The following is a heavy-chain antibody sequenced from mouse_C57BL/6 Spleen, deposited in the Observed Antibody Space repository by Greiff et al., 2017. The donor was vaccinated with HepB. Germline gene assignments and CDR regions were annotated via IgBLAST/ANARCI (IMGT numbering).Heavy chain of an antibody. D-gene: IGHD4-1*01. CDR3: ARRTGTRGCFDY. CDR2: IDPSDSYT. J-gene: IGHJ2*01. CDR1: GYTFTSYW. Sequence: QVQLQQPGAELVKPGASVKLSCKASGYTFTSYWMQWVKQRPGQGLEWIGEIDPSDSYTNYNQKFKGKATLTVDTSSSTAYMQLSSLTSEDSAVYYCARRTGTRGCFDYWGQGTTLTVSS. V-gene: IGHV1-50*01.